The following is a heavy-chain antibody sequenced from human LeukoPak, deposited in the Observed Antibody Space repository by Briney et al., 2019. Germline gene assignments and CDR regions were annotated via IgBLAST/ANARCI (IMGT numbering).Heavy chain of an antibody. Sequence: PGGSLRLSCAASGFTFSSYAMSWVRQAPGKGLEWVSGISGSGGSTNYADSVKGRFTISRDNSKNTLYLQMNSLRAEDTAVYYCAKFGYSDWSSHFDYWGQGTLVTVSS. CDR3: AKFGYSDWSSHFDY. D-gene: IGHD3-9*01. V-gene: IGHV3-23*01. J-gene: IGHJ4*02. CDR2: ISGSGGST. CDR1: GFTFSSYA.